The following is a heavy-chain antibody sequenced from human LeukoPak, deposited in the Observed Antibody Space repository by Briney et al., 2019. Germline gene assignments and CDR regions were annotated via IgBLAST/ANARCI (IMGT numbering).Heavy chain of an antibody. CDR3: ATQYCSGGSCYHTFDY. CDR1: GGTFSSYA. Sequence: SVKVSCKASGGTFSSYAISWVRQASGQGLEWMGGIIPIFGTANYAQKFQGRVTITADESTSTAYMELSSLRSEDTAVYYCATQYCSGGSCYHTFDYWGQGTLVTVSS. V-gene: IGHV1-69*13. D-gene: IGHD2-15*01. CDR2: IIPIFGTA. J-gene: IGHJ4*02.